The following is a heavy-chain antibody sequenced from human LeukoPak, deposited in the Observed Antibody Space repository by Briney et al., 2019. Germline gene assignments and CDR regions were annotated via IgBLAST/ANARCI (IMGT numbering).Heavy chain of an antibody. CDR1: GFTFSSYA. V-gene: IGHV3-30*04. CDR2: ISYDGSNK. D-gene: IGHD2-15*01. CDR3: ARVGARYCSGGSCYGDLGY. Sequence: GGSLRLSCAASGFTFSSYAMHWVRQAPGKGLEWVAVISYDGSNKYYADSVKGRFTISRDNSKNTLYLQMNSLRAEDTAVYYCARVGARYCSGGSCYGDLGYWGQGTLVTVSS. J-gene: IGHJ4*02.